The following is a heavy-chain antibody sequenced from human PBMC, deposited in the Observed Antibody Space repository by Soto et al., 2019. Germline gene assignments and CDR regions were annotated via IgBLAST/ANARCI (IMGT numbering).Heavy chain of an antibody. V-gene: IGHV3-15*07. CDR3: TTLSITIFGVVLMDV. CDR2: IKSKTDGGTT. Sequence: EVQLVESGGGLVKPGGSLRLSCAASGFTFSNAWMNWVRQAPGKGLEWVGGIKSKTDGGTTDYAAPVKGRFTISRDDSKNTLYLQMNSLKTEDTAVYYCTTLSITIFGVVLMDVWGQGTTVTVSS. J-gene: IGHJ6*02. D-gene: IGHD3-3*01. CDR1: GFTFSNAW.